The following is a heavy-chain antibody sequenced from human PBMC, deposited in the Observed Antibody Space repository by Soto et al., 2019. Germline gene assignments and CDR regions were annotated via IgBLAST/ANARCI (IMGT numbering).Heavy chain of an antibody. CDR3: ARADTDYGGNSAYFDY. Sequence: QVQLQESGPGLVKPSGTLSLTCAVSSGSISSSNWWSWVRQPPGKGLEWIGEIYHSGSTNYNPSLKSRVTISVDKSENQFSLKLSSVTAADTAVYYCARADTDYGGNSAYFDYWGQGTLVTVSS. D-gene: IGHD4-17*01. CDR2: IYHSGST. J-gene: IGHJ4*02. CDR1: SGSISSSNW. V-gene: IGHV4-4*02.